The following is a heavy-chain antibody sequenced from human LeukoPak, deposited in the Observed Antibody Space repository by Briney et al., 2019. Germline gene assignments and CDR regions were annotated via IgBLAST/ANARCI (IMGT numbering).Heavy chain of an antibody. CDR1: GYSFTSYW. CDR2: INPNSGGT. D-gene: IGHD3-22*01. J-gene: IGHJ4*02. CDR3: ARDLEGRDSSGYYYGGVDY. Sequence: GESLKISCKGSGYSFTSYWIGWVRQAPGQGLEWMGWINPNSGGTNCAQKFQGRVTMTRDTPISTAYMELSRLRSDDTAVYYCARDLEGRDSSGYYYGGVDYWGQGTLVTVSS. V-gene: IGHV1-2*02.